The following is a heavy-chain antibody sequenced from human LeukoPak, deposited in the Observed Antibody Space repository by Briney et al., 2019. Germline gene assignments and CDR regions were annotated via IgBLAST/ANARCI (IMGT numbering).Heavy chain of an antibody. CDR2: IYYSGNT. CDR3: ARQTGSGLFILP. V-gene: IGHV4-39*01. J-gene: IGHJ4*02. CDR1: GVSISSSNSY. D-gene: IGHD3/OR15-3a*01. Sequence: SETLSLTRTVSGVSISSSNSYWGWIRQPPGKGLEWIGSIYYSGNTYYNASLKSQVSISIDTSKNQFSLRLTSVTAADTAVYYCARQTGSGLFILPGGQGTLVTVSS.